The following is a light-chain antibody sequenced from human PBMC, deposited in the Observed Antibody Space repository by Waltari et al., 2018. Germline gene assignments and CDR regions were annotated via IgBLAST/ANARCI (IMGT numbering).Light chain of an antibody. CDR3: QQRSNWPPLT. Sequence: EVVLTQSPANLSLSPGERATLSCRASQSASDFLAWYQQKPGQAPRLLIYEASQGATGIPARVSGSGSGTDVTLTISSLEPEDFAVYYCQQRSNWPPLTFGGGTKVEIK. V-gene: IGKV3-11*01. CDR2: EAS. CDR1: QSASDF. J-gene: IGKJ4*01.